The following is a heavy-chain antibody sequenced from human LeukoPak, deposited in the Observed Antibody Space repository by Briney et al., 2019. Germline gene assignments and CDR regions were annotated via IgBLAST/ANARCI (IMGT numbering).Heavy chain of an antibody. CDR2: INPSGGST. Sequence: ASVKVSCKASGYTFTSYYMHWVRQAPEQGLEWMGIINPSGGSTSYAQKFQGRVTMTRDTSTSTVYMELSSLRSEDTAVYYCARGVGYSSGWYHIFDYWGQGTLVTVSS. J-gene: IGHJ4*02. D-gene: IGHD6-19*01. CDR3: ARGVGYSSGWYHIFDY. CDR1: GYTFTSYY. V-gene: IGHV1-46*01.